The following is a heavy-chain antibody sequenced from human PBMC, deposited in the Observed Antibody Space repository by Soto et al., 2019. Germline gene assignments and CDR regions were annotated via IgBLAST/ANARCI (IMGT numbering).Heavy chain of an antibody. CDR3: ATERTHSVSLAAAPPTAY. CDR1: GYTLTELS. CDR2: FDPEDGGT. J-gene: IGHJ4*02. V-gene: IGHV1-24*01. D-gene: IGHD6-25*01. Sequence: AAVKVSCKGXGYTLTELSMHLVRHSPGKWLEWMVVFDPEDGGTVYAQKFEGRVTMTEDTSTDTAYMELSSLRSEDTAVYYCATERTHSVSLAAAPPTAYWGKGTLVPVSP.